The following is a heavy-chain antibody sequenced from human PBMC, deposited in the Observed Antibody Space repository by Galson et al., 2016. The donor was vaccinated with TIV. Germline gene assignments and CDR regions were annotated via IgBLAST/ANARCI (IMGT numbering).Heavy chain of an antibody. CDR2: ISSNSVSR. J-gene: IGHJ6*02. Sequence: SLRLSCAASGFTFQDYGMQWVRKAPGRGLEWVSGISSNSVSRGYAASVKGRFTVSRDNAKNSLYVQMNTLRGEDTALYYCAKARGYGYGSPRDYYYGMDVWGPGTTVTVSS. CDR1: GFTFQDYG. D-gene: IGHD5-18*01. CDR3: AKARGYGYGSPRDYYYGMDV. V-gene: IGHV3-9*01.